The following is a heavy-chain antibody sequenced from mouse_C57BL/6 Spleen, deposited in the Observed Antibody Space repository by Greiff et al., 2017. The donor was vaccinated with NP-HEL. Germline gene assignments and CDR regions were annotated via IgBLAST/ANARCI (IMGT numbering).Heavy chain of an antibody. CDR1: GFTFSSYA. V-gene: IGHV5-9-1*02. CDR3: TREGENYYGSSSAWFAY. Sequence: EVQVVESGEGLVKPGGSLKLSCAASGFTFSSYAMSWVRQTPEKRLEWVAYISSGGDYIYYADTVKGRFTISRDNARNTLYLQMSSLKSEDTAMYYCTREGENYYGSSSAWFAYWGQGTLVTVSA. D-gene: IGHD1-1*01. J-gene: IGHJ3*01. CDR2: ISSGGDYI.